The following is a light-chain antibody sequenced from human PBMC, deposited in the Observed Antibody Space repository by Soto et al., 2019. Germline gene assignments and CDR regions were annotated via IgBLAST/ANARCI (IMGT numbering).Light chain of an antibody. CDR2: DVS. J-gene: IGLJ3*02. CDR1: SSDVGGYNY. Sequence: LTQPASVSGSPGQSITISCTGTSSDVGGYNYVSWYQQHPGKAPKLMIYDVSNRLSGVSNRFSGSKSGNTASLTISGLQAEDEADYYCSSSTSSSTLVVFGGGTKVTVL. V-gene: IGLV2-14*01. CDR3: SSSTSSSTLVV.